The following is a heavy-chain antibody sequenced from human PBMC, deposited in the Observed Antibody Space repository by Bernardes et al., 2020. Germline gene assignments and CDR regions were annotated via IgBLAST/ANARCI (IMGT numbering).Heavy chain of an antibody. Sequence: VGSLILSCAASGFTFSSYNMIWVRQAPGKGLEWVSSISSSNYIYYADSLKGRFTISRDNAKNSLYLQMNSLTVEDTAVYYCAREPGSSGYYPDAFDMWGQGTMVTVSS. J-gene: IGHJ3*02. V-gene: IGHV3-21*01. CDR2: ISSSNYI. CDR1: GFTFSSYN. CDR3: AREPGSSGYYPDAFDM. D-gene: IGHD3-22*01.